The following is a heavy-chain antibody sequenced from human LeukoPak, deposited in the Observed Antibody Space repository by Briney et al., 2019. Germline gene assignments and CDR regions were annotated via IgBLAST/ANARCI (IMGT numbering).Heavy chain of an antibody. J-gene: IGHJ4*02. CDR2: IYSGGNT. Sequence: GRSLRLSCAASGFTVSSNYMSWVRQAPGKGLEWVSVIYSGGNTYYADSVKGRFTISRGNSKNTLYLQMNSLRAEDTAVYYCARGGCSSTTCQYFYWGQGTLVTVTS. V-gene: IGHV3-53*01. CDR3: ARGGCSSTTCQYFY. CDR1: GFTVSSNY. D-gene: IGHD2-2*01.